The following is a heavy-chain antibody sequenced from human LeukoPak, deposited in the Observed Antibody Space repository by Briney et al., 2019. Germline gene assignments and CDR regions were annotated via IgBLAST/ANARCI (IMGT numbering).Heavy chain of an antibody. D-gene: IGHD3-10*01. CDR2: IHYSGST. J-gene: IGHJ4*02. CDR1: GGAISSSGYY. V-gene: IGHV4-39*02. Sequence: PSETLSLTCTVSGGAISSSGYYWGWVRQPPGKGLEWIGSIHYSGSTYYNPSLKSRVTISVDTAKNQFSLRLTSVTAADTAVYYCATDTYYASVYYYGPIDYWGQGTLVTVSS. CDR3: ATDTYYASVYYYGPIDY.